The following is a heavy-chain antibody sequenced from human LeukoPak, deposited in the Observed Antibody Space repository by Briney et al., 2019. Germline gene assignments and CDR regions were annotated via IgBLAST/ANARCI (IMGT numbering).Heavy chain of an antibody. V-gene: IGHV3-23*01. J-gene: IGHJ4*02. CDR1: GLTFSSYA. Sequence: GGSLRLSCAASGLTFSSYAMSWVRQAPGKGLEWVSVISDSGGRTYYADSVKGRFTISRDNAKNSLYLQMNSLRAEDTALYYWARQIWRGFFEFWGQGTLVTVSS. CDR3: ARQIWRGFFEF. D-gene: IGHD3-3*01. CDR2: ISDSGGRT.